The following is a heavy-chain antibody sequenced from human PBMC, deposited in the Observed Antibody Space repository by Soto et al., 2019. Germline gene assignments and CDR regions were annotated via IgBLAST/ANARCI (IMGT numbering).Heavy chain of an antibody. CDR2: IFHTGST. CDR3: ARHFSVDYFDY. Sequence: PSETLSLTCTVSGGSIRTNNFYWAWLRQTPGKGLEWIGRIFHTGSTSYYNPSLKSRVTTSVDRSKNQFSLKLNSVTAADTAVYYCARHFSVDYFDYWGQGALVTVS. J-gene: IGHJ4*02. V-gene: IGHV4-39*01. CDR1: GGSIRTNNFY.